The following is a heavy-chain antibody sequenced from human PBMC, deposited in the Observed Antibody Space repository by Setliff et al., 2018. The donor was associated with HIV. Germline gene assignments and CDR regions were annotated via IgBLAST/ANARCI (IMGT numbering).Heavy chain of an antibody. Sequence: ASVKVSCKASGYTFTNYYIHWVRQAPGQGLEWMGIISPSGGTISYAQKFQGRVTVTRDTSKKQFSLNLSSVTAADTAVYYRARDARWLQFPYFDYWGQGTLVTVSS. CDR2: ISPSGGTI. CDR1: GYTFTNYY. CDR3: ARDARWLQFPYFDY. D-gene: IGHD5-12*01. J-gene: IGHJ4*01. V-gene: IGHV1-46*01.